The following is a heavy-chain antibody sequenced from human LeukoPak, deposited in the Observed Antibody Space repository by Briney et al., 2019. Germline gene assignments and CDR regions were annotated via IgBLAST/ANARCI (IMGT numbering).Heavy chain of an antibody. CDR2: IYSDGSIT. Sequence: GGSLRLSCAASGFTFSRYWMHWVRQGPGKGLEWLSRIYSDGSITTYVDSVEGRFTISRDNARNSLYLQMNSLRAEDTAMYYCARDSAGNDYWGQGTLVTVSS. CDR1: GFTFSRYW. CDR3: ARDSAGNDY. J-gene: IGHJ4*02. D-gene: IGHD6-13*01. V-gene: IGHV3-74*01.